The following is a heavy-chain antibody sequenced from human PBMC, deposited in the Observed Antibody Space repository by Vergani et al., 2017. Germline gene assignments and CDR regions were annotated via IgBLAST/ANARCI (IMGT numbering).Heavy chain of an antibody. V-gene: IGHV1-18*01. Sequence: QVQLVQSGAEVKKPGASVKVSCKASGYTFTSYGISWVRQAPGQGLGWMGWISAYNGNTNYAQKLQGRVTMTTDTSTSTAYMELRSLRSDDTAVYYCARDRVTVVRGVSHYYYGMDVWGQGTTVTVSS. D-gene: IGHD3-10*01. CDR3: ARDRVTVVRGVSHYYYGMDV. CDR1: GYTFTSYG. J-gene: IGHJ6*02. CDR2: ISAYNGNT.